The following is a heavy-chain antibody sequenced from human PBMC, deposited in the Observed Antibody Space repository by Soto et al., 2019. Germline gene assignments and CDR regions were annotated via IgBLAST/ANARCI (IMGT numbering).Heavy chain of an antibody. CDR1: GGSISSYY. J-gene: IGHJ3*02. D-gene: IGHD4-17*01. CDR2: IYYGGST. CDR3: ARSARDYGGNSSNNAFDI. Sequence: QVQLQESGPGLVKPSETLSLTCTVSGGSISSYYWSWIRQPPGKGLDWIGYIYYGGSTNYNPSLKSRVAISVDTSKNQFSLKLSSVTAADTAVYYCARSARDYGGNSSNNAFDIWGQGTMVTVSS. V-gene: IGHV4-59*01.